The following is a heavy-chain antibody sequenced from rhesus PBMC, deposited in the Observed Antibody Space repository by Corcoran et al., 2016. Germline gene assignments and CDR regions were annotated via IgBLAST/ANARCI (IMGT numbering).Heavy chain of an antibody. Sequence: QVQLQESGPGLVKPSETLSLTCAVSGGSISSGYYYWSWIRQPPGKGLEWIGYITYRGSTSYNPALKSRVTSSRDTAKNQFSLKLSSVTAADTAVYYCASSRAYSWNNRAFDFWGQGLRVTVSS. CDR2: ITYRGST. CDR3: ASSRAYSWNNRAFDF. J-gene: IGHJ3*01. V-gene: IGHV4-122*02. D-gene: IGHD1-20*01. CDR1: GGSISSGYYY.